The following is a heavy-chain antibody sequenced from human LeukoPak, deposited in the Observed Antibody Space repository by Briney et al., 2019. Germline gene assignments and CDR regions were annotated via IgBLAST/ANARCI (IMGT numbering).Heavy chain of an antibody. CDR3: ARAPGYTYGTFDQ. CDR2: IYHSGST. V-gene: IGHV4-38-2*02. D-gene: IGHD5-18*01. CDR1: GYSISGGYY. J-gene: IGHJ4*02. Sequence: PSETLSLTCTVSGYSISGGYYWGWIRQPPGKGLECIGSIYHSGSTYKNPSLNSRVTISVDTSKNQFSLKLRSVTAADTAVYYCARAPGYTYGTFDQWGQGTLVTVSS.